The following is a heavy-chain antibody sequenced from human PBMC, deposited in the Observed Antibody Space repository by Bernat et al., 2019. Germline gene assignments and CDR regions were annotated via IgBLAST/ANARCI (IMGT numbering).Heavy chain of an antibody. J-gene: IGHJ6*02. CDR3: AKCIVAAGRSLYYHYGMDV. CDR1: GFNFGGYW. CDR2: IKQDGSER. V-gene: IGHV3-7*02. D-gene: IGHD6-13*01. Sequence: EVQLVESGGGLVQPGGSLRLSCAASGFNFGGYWMTWVRQAPGKGLEWVANIKQDGSERFYVDSVKGRFTISRDNAKNSLYLQMNSLRAEGTAVYYCAKCIVAAGRSLYYHYGMDVWGQGTTVTVSS.